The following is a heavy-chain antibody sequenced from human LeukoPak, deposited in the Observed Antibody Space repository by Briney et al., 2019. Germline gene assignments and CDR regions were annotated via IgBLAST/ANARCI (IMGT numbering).Heavy chain of an antibody. V-gene: IGHV3-9*01. CDR2: ISWSGGRT. CDR1: GFTFDDYV. D-gene: IGHD3-10*01. Sequence: PGRSLRLSCATSGFTFDDYVMHWVRQAPGKGLEWVSGISWSGGRTAYADSVKGRFTISRDNAKNSLYLQMNSLRPDDTAVYYCASWPFHYYYYGMDVWGQGTTVTVSS. CDR3: ASWPFHYYYYGMDV. J-gene: IGHJ6*02.